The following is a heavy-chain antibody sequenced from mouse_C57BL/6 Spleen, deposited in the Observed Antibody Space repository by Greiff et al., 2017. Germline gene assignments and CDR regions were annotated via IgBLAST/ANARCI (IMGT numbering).Heavy chain of an antibody. J-gene: IGHJ4*01. CDR3: ARMEDSSGPYAMDY. CDR2: INPITGGT. CDR1: GYTFTDYT. D-gene: IGHD3-2*02. Sequence: EVQLQQSGPELVKPGASVKISCKASGYTFTDYTMNWMKQSHGQSLEWIGDINPITGGTSYNQKFKGKATLTVDKSSSTAYMELLSLTSEDSAVXYCARMEDSSGPYAMDYWGQGTSGTVSS. V-gene: IGHV1-26*01.